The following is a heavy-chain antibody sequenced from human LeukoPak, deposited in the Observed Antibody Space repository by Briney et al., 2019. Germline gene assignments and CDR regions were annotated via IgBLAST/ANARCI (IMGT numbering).Heavy chain of an antibody. Sequence: GGSLRLSCAASGFTFSDAWMTWLRQAPGKELEWVGLIKSKANGGTTHYAAPVKGRFTHSRDDSKSTLFLQMNSLKTEDTADYFCAREVSGAHPYWGQGTLVTVSS. CDR2: IKSKANGGTT. CDR3: AREVSGAHPY. V-gene: IGHV3-15*01. D-gene: IGHD1-26*01. J-gene: IGHJ4*02. CDR1: GFTFSDAW.